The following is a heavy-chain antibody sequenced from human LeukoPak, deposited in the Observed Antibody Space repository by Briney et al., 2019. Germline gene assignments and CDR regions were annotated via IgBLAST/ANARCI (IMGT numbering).Heavy chain of an antibody. D-gene: IGHD3-10*01. Sequence: SETLSLTCTVSGGSISSYYWSWIRQPAGKGLEWIGYIYYSGSTYYNPSLKSRLTISVDTSKNQFSLKLSSVTAADTAVYYCARHLVRGVIPYYMDVWGKGTTVTVSS. CDR2: IYYSGST. J-gene: IGHJ6*03. CDR3: ARHLVRGVIPYYMDV. CDR1: GGSISSYY. V-gene: IGHV4-59*08.